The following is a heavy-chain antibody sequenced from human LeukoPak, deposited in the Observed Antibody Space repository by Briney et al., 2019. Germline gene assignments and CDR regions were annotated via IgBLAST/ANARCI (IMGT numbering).Heavy chain of an antibody. CDR3: AREEYDILTGYSRDY. D-gene: IGHD3-9*01. V-gene: IGHV3-7*01. CDR2: IKQDGAEK. CDR1: GFTFNSYW. Sequence: GGSVRLSCAASGFTFNSYWMNWVRQAPGKGLEWVANIKQDGAEKYYVDSVKGRFTISRDNSKNTLYLQMNSLRAEDTAVYYCAREEYDILTGYSRDYWGQGTLVTVSS. J-gene: IGHJ4*02.